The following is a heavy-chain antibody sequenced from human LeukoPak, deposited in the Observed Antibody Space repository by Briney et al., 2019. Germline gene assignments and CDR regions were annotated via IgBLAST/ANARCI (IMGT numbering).Heavy chain of an antibody. D-gene: IGHD2/OR15-2a*01. CDR1: GGSISSYY. V-gene: IGHV4-39*01. Sequence: SETLSLTCTVSGGSISSYYWSWIRQPPGKGLEWIGSIYHSGSTYYNSPLKSRVTISVDTSKNQFSLKLSSVTAADTAVYYCASPNIGAFDIWGQGTMVTVSS. J-gene: IGHJ3*02. CDR3: ASPNIGAFDI. CDR2: IYHSGST.